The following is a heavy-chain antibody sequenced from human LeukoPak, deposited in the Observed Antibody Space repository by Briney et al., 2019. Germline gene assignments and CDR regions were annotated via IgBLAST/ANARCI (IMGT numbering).Heavy chain of an antibody. D-gene: IGHD3-16*01. CDR2: IFYSGES. V-gene: IGHV4-39*01. Sequence: PSETLSLTCTVSGGSISGNYYWGWIRQPPGKGLEWIASIFYSGESNKSPSLKNRVTVSVDTSKNQFFVKLTSVTVADTAVYFCARLGDVEVNGGTLDYWGRGTLATVSS. CDR3: ARLGDVEVNGGTLDY. CDR1: GGSISGNYY. J-gene: IGHJ4*02.